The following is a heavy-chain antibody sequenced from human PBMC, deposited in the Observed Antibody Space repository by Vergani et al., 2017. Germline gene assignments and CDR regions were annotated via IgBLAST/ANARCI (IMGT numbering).Heavy chain of an antibody. CDR1: NYTFRSFG. CDR3: ARDDCSSTICYTDFGLDY. J-gene: IGHJ4*02. V-gene: IGHV1-18*01. D-gene: IGHD2-2*02. Sequence: QSQLVQSGAEVKKPGASLKVSCKSSNYTFRSFGISWVRQGPGQGLEWMGWISGFSGDTKYAQKFQGRVIMTTDTSTSTAYMELRSLKSDDTAVYYCARDDCSSTICYTDFGLDYWGQGTLVTVSS. CDR2: ISGFSGDT.